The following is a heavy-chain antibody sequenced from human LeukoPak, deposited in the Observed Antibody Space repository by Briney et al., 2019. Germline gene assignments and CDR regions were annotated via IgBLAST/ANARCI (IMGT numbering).Heavy chain of an antibody. CDR1: GGTFSSYA. D-gene: IGHD6-6*01. J-gene: IGHJ4*02. CDR3: ARQGSSSSGYFDY. Sequence: SVKVSCKASGGTFSSYAISCVRQAPGQGLEWMGGIIPIFGTANYAQKFQGRVTITTDESTSTAYMELSSLRSEDTAVYYCARQGSSSSGYFDYWGQGTLVTVSS. CDR2: IIPIFGTA. V-gene: IGHV1-69*05.